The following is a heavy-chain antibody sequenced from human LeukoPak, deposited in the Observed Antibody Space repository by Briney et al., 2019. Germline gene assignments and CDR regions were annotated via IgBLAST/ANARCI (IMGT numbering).Heavy chain of an antibody. J-gene: IGHJ5*02. CDR3: ARMSGYCNSGFCYMWFDA. CDR2: IYSSGNT. D-gene: IGHD2-15*01. V-gene: IGHV4-4*07. Sequence: SETLSLTCTISGGFVSSYYWTWIRQPAGKGLEWIERIYSSGNTNYNPALTSPVTMSVDMSKNQFSLTLSSVTAADTAVYYCARMSGYCNSGFCYMWFDAWGQGTLVTVYS. CDR1: GGFVSSYY.